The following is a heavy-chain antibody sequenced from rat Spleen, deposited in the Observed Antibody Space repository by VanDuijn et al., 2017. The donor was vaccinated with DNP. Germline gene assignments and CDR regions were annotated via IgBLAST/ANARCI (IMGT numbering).Heavy chain of an antibody. CDR1: GFSLTSYN. Sequence: QVQLRESGPGLVQPSQTLSLTCTVSGFSLTSYNVHWIRQPTGKGLEWMGIIWTGGSTDYNSGLKSRLSISRDTSKSQVFLKMNSVQTEDTAMYFCAVLGRYYWGHGVMVTVSS. CDR3: AVLGRYY. J-gene: IGHJ2*01. CDR2: IWTGGST. V-gene: IGHV2-30*01.